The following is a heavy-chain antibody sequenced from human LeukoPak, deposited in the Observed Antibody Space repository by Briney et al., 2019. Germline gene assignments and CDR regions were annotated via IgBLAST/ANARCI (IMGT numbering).Heavy chain of an antibody. Sequence: GGSLRLSCAASGFTFDDYAMHWVRQSPGKGLQWVSFISWDSRSVYYADSVKGRFSISRDNNKKSVFLQMNSLTAEDTAFYYCARDSQDCSASTCYFDYWGQGTLVTVSA. D-gene: IGHD2-15*01. CDR3: ARDSQDCSASTCYFDY. CDR2: ISWDSRSV. J-gene: IGHJ4*02. CDR1: GFTFDDYA. V-gene: IGHV3-43D*03.